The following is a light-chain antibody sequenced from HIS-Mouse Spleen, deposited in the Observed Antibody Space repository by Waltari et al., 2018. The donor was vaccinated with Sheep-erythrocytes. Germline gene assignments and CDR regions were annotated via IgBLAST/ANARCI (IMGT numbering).Light chain of an antibody. CDR3: CSYAGSSTPWV. CDR1: SSDVGSYNL. V-gene: IGLV2-23*01. J-gene: IGLJ3*02. CDR2: EGS. Sequence: QSALTQPASVSGSPGQSITISCTGTSSDVGSYNLVSWYQKHPGKAPKLMIYEGSKRPSGVSNRFAGSKSGNTACLTISGLQAEDEADYYCCSYAGSSTPWVFGGGTKLTVL.